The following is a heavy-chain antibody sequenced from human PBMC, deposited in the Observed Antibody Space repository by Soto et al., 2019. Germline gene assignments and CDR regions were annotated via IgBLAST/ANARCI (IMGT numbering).Heavy chain of an antibody. D-gene: IGHD4-4*01. CDR3: ARPRWRDDYNWRYFDL. V-gene: IGHV3-30-3*01. CDR1: GFTFSSYA. J-gene: IGHJ2*01. CDR2: ISYDRSNK. Sequence: QVQLVESGGGVVQPGRSLRLSCAASGFTFSSYAMHWVRQAPGKGLEWVAVISYDRSNKYYADSVKGRFTISRDNSKNTLYLQMNSLRAEDTAVYYCARPRWRDDYNWRYFDLWGRGTLVTVSS.